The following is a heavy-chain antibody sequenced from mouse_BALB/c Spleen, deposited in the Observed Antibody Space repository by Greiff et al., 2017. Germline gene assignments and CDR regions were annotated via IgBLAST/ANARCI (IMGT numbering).Heavy chain of an antibody. J-gene: IGHJ3*01. V-gene: IGHV4-1*02. CDR2: INPDSSTI. CDR3: ARRSDYGEAY. Sequence: EASGVDFSRYWMSWVRQAPGKGLEWIGEINPDSSTINYTPSLKDKFIISRDNAKNTLYLQMSKVRSEDTALYYCARRSDYGEAYWGQGTLVTVSA. CDR1: GVDFSRYW. D-gene: IGHD2-4*01.